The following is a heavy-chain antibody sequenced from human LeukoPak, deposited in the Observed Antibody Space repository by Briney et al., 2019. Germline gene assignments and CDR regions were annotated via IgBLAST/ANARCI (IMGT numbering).Heavy chain of an antibody. D-gene: IGHD3-10*02. CDR1: GFTFSRYT. Sequence: PGRSLRLSCAASGFTFSRYTMHWVRQAPGKGLEWLAVISYDGSNEYYADSVKGRFTISRDNSKNTLYFQMNSLRAEDSAVYYCASGALFGELLGAFDIWGQGTMVTVSS. CDR2: ISYDGSNE. V-gene: IGHV3-30*14. J-gene: IGHJ3*02. CDR3: ASGALFGELLGAFDI.